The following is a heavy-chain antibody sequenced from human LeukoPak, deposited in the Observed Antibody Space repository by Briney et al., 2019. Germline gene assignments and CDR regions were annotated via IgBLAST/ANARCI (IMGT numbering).Heavy chain of an antibody. CDR2: IYPGDSDT. V-gene: IGHV5-51*01. CDR3: ARPDDYGGKPGAFKI. J-gene: IGHJ3*02. CDR1: GYSFITYW. Sequence: PGESLKISCKGSGYSFITYWIGWVRQMPGKGLEWMGIIYPGDSDTRYRPSFQGQVTISADKSISTAYLQWSSLKASDTAMYYCARPDDYGGKPGAFKIWGQGTMVTVSS. D-gene: IGHD4-23*01.